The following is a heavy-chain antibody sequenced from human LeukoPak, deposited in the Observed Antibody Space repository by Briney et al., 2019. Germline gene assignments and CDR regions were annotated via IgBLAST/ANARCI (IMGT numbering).Heavy chain of an antibody. CDR1: GGSISSSSYY. D-gene: IGHD4-17*01. CDR3: ARQPTVTFFDY. CDR2: IYYSGST. V-gene: IGHV4-39*01. Sequence: SETLSLTCTVSGGSISSSSYYWGWIRQPPGKGLEGIGRIYYSGSTYYNPSLKSRVTISVDTSKNQFSLKLSSVTAADTAVYYCARQPTVTFFDYWGQGTLVTVSS. J-gene: IGHJ4*02.